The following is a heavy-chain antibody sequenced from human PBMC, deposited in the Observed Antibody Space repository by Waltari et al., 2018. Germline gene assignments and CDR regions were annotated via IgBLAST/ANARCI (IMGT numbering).Heavy chain of an antibody. CDR3: ARHPYSSHLVGFDY. CDR2: IYYSGST. J-gene: IGHJ4*02. D-gene: IGHD6-13*01. V-gene: IGHV4-39*01. CDR1: GGSISSSSYY. Sequence: QLQLQESGPGLVKPSETLSLTCTVSGGSISSSSYYWGWIRQPPGKGLEWIGSIYYSGSTYYNPSLKSRVTISVDTSKNQFSRKLSSVTAADTAVYYCARHPYSSHLVGFDYWGQGTLVTVSS.